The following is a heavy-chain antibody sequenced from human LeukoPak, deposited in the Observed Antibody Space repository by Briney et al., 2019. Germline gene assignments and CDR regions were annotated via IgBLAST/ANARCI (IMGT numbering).Heavy chain of an antibody. V-gene: IGHV4-39*01. J-gene: IGHJ4*02. Sequence: PSETLSLTCTVSGGSISSSSYYWGWIRQPPGKGLEWIGSIYYSGSTYYNPSLKSRVTISVDTSKNQFSLKLSSVTAADTAVYYCARGDGSAAGVPYYFDYWGQGTLVTVSS. CDR1: GGSISSSSYY. D-gene: IGHD6-13*01. CDR2: IYYSGST. CDR3: ARGDGSAAGVPYYFDY.